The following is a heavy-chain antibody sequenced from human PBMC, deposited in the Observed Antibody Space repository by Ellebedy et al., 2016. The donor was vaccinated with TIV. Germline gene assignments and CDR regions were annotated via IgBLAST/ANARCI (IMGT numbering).Heavy chain of an antibody. V-gene: IGHV1-46*04. J-gene: IGHJ4*02. CDR2: INPSVGST. CDR1: GYTFTSYF. D-gene: IGHD6-19*01. CDR3: ARARRSGWLHTPDY. Sequence: AASVKVSCKASGYTFTSYFMHWVRQAPGQGLEWMGIINPSVGSTNYAQKLQGRVTMTRDTSTITVYMELSSLRAEDTAVYYCARARRSGWLHTPDYWGQGTLVTVSS.